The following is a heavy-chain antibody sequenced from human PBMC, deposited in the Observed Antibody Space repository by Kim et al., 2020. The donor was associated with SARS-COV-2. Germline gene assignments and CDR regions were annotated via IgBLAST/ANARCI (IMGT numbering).Heavy chain of an antibody. V-gene: IGHV4-38-2*01. CDR2: IYHSGDT. D-gene: IGHD2-21*01. CDR1: GYYVSSGYY. Sequence: SETLSLTCRVSGYYVSSGYYWAWLRQSPGKPLEWIGSIYHSGDTYSNPSLKGPVTISVHTSADHFSLTSSFVTAAGTAIYYCAAKVEVANAISFGDGGQGTQVTVSS. CDR3: AAKVEVANAISFGD. J-gene: IGHJ1*01.